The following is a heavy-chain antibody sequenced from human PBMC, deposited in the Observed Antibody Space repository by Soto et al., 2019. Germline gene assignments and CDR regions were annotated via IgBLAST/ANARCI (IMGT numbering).Heavy chain of an antibody. J-gene: IGHJ4*02. V-gene: IGHV3-74*01. Sequence: GGSLRLSCAASGFTFSSYSMKWVRQAPGKGLVWVSRIHSDGITTYYGDSVKGRFTISRDNAKSTVYLQMNSLGAEDTATYHCTLHKFDSSGYVSDYWGQGTLVTVSS. CDR1: GFTFSSYS. D-gene: IGHD3-22*01. CDR2: IHSDGITT. CDR3: TLHKFDSSGYVSDY.